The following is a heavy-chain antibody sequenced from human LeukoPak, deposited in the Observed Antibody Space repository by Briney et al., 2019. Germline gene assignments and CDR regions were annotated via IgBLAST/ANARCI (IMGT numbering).Heavy chain of an antibody. J-gene: IGHJ6*04. CDR1: GFTFSIYT. CDR3: AELGITMIGGV. V-gene: IGHV3-23*01. CDR2: ISGRGGST. Sequence: GGSLRLSCAAYGFTFSIYTMNWVRQAPGKGLEWVSAISGRGGSTYYADSVKGRFTISRDNAKNSLYLQMNRLRAEDTAVYYCAELGITMIGGVWGKGTTVTISS. D-gene: IGHD3-10*02.